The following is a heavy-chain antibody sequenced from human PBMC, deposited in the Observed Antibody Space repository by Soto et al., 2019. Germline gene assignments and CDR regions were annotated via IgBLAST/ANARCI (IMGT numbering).Heavy chain of an antibody. V-gene: IGHV1-69*02. CDR2: IIPILGIA. D-gene: IGHD3-10*01. CDR3: ARAMGPYYYGSGSSNFDY. Sequence: SVKVSCKASGGTFSSYTISWVRQAPGQGLEWMGRIIPILGIANYAQKFQARVTITADKSTSTAYMELSSLRSEDTAVYYCARAMGPYYYGSGSSNFDYWGQGTLVTVSS. J-gene: IGHJ4*02. CDR1: GGTFSSYT.